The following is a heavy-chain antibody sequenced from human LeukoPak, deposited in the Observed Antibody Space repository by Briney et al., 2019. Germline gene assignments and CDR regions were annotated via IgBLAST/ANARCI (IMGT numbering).Heavy chain of an antibody. V-gene: IGHV3-30*03. CDR3: ARDPDCTSGVCYTFFDY. CDR1: GFTFSSYG. Sequence: GGSLRLSCAASGFTFSSYGMHWVRQAPGKGLEWVAVISYDGSNKYYADSVKGRFTISRDNAKNSLYLQMISLRAEDTAVYYCARDPDCTSGVCYTFFDYWGQGTLVTVSS. J-gene: IGHJ4*02. CDR2: ISYDGSNK. D-gene: IGHD2-8*01.